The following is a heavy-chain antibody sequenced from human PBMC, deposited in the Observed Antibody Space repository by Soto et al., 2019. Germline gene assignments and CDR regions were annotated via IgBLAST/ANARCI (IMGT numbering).Heavy chain of an antibody. CDR1: GGTFSSYA. V-gene: IGHV1-69*13. Sequence: GASVKVSCKASGGTFSSYAISWVRQAPGQGLEWMGGIIPIFGTANYAQKFQGRVTITADESTSTAYMELSSLRSEDTAVYYCARDGYCSGGSCYFNDNNYYYYGTDVWGQGTTVTVSS. CDR2: IIPIFGTA. J-gene: IGHJ6*02. D-gene: IGHD2-15*01. CDR3: ARDGYCSGGSCYFNDNNYYYYGTDV.